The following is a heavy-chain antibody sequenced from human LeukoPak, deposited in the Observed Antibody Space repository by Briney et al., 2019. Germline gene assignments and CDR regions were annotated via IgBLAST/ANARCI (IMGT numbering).Heavy chain of an antibody. Sequence: GGSLRLSCAASGFTFSAFGMNWVRQAPGKGLEWVSTITNSGGSTYYVDSVKGRFTISRDNSKNTLYQQMNSLRAEDTAKYYCTKDYCGKFCSAVWGQGTTVTVSS. CDR3: TKDYCGKFCSAV. D-gene: IGHD3-9*01. CDR2: ITNSGGST. CDR1: GFTFSAFG. J-gene: IGHJ6*02. V-gene: IGHV3-23*01.